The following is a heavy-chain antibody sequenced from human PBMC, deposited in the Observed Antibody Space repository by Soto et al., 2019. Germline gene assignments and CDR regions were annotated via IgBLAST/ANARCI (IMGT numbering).Heavy chain of an antibody. D-gene: IGHD6-13*01. CDR3: ARGASGVLLYSSSWYYYGMDV. V-gene: IGHV1-8*01. Sequence: ASVKVSCKASGYTFTSYDINWVRQATGQGLEWMGWMNPNSGNTGYAQKFQGRVTMTRNTSISTAYMELSSLRSEDTAVYHCARGASGVLLYSSSWYYYGMDVWGQGTTVTVSS. CDR1: GYTFTSYD. J-gene: IGHJ6*02. CDR2: MNPNSGNT.